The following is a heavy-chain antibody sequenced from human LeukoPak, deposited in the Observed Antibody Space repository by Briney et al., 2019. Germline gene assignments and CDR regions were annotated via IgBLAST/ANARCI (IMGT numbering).Heavy chain of an antibody. J-gene: IGHJ3*02. CDR3: ARVGDELGTTYDVFDI. CDR1: GGSISSYY. Sequence: SETLSLTCTVSGGSISSYYWSWIRQPAGKGLEWIGRIYTSGSTNYNPSLKSRVTMSVDTSKNQFSLKLSSVTAADTAVYYCARVGDELGTTYDVFDIWGQGTMVTVSS. D-gene: IGHD2/OR15-2a*01. CDR2: IYTSGST. V-gene: IGHV4-4*07.